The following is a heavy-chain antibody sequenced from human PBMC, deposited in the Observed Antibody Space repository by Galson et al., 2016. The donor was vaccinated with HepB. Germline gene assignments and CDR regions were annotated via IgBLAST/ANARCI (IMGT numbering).Heavy chain of an antibody. D-gene: IGHD2-2*01. J-gene: IGHJ4*02. CDR1: GFTFRNYA. CDR3: AKAPPNDLILVPASFDQ. CDR2: ISGSGSSP. Sequence: SLRLSCAASGFTFRNYAMNWVRQAPGKGLEWVSGISGSGSSPKYGDAVKGRFTISRDNSKNMLFLQMNSLRVEDTAVYYCAKAPPNDLILVPASFDQWGQGTLVTVSS. V-gene: IGHV3-23*01.